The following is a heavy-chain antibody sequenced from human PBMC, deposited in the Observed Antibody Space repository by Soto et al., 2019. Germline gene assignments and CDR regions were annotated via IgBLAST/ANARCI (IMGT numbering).Heavy chain of an antibody. CDR2: MNPNSGNT. CDR3: ARGHVEGLHNYYYYGMDV. CDR1: GYTFTSYD. Sequence: ASVNVSCKASGYTFTSYDINWVRQATGQGREWMGWMNPNSGNTGYAQKFQGRVTMTRNTSISTAYMELSSLRSEDTAVYYCARGHVEGLHNYYYYGMDVWGQGTTVTVSS. D-gene: IGHD4-4*01. J-gene: IGHJ6*02. V-gene: IGHV1-8*01.